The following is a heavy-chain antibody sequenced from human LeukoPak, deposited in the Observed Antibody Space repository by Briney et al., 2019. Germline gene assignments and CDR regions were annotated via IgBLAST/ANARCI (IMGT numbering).Heavy chain of an antibody. Sequence: PGGSLRLSCAASGFTFSSYAMSWVRQAPGKGLEWVSAISGSGGSTYYADSVKGRFTIPRDNSKNTLYLQMNSLRAEDTAVYYCAKDPEQYSSSSHFDYWGQGTLVTVSS. V-gene: IGHV3-23*01. J-gene: IGHJ4*02. CDR2: ISGSGGST. CDR3: AKDPEQYSSSSHFDY. D-gene: IGHD6-6*01. CDR1: GFTFSSYA.